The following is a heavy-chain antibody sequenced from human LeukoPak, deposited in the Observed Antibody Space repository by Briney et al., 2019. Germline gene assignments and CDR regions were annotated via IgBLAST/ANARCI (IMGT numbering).Heavy chain of an antibody. Sequence: SVTVSCTSSGGTFSNYAISWGRQAPGQGLEWMGRIIPFLDTSTYARKFQGRLIFTADKSTNIAYMELSSLRFQDTAVYYCAREGEAEAAAGLYGLDVWGQGTTVTVSS. CDR2: IIPFLDTS. CDR1: GGTFSNYA. D-gene: IGHD6-25*01. J-gene: IGHJ6*02. CDR3: AREGEAEAAAGLYGLDV. V-gene: IGHV1-69*04.